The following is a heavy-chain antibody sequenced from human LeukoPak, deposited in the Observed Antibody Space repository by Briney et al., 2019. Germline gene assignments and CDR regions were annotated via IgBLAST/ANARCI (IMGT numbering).Heavy chain of an antibody. CDR2: IFHSGST. Sequence: PSETLSLTCAVSGSSIRSNYCWGWFRQPPGKGLEWIGSIFHSGSTSYNPSLKSRVTISVDTSQNQFSLKQNSMTAADTAVYYCARNTTDRVFDYWGQGTLVTVSS. D-gene: IGHD4-17*01. J-gene: IGHJ4*02. V-gene: IGHV4-38-2*01. CDR3: ARNTTDRVFDY. CDR1: GSSIRSNYC.